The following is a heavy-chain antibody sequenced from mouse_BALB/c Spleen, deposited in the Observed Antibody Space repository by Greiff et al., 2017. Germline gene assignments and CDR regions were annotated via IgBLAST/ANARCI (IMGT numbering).Heavy chain of an antibody. CDR3: ARGYYDGVAY. CDR2: IDPSDSYT. J-gene: IGHJ3*01. Sequence: QVQLQQPGAELVKPGASVKLSCKASGYTFTSYWMHWVKQRPGQGLEWIGEIDPSDSYTNYNQKFKGKATLTVDKSSSTAYMQLSSLTSEDSAVYYCARGYYDGVAYWGQGTLVTVSA. CDR1: GYTFTSYW. D-gene: IGHD2-13*01. V-gene: IGHV1-69*02.